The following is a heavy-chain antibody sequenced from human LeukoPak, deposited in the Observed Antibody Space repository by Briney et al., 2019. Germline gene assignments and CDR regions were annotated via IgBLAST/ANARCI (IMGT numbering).Heavy chain of an antibody. J-gene: IGHJ4*02. CDR3: AKGKSSSSYGPYYCFDY. V-gene: IGHV3-23*01. CDR2: ISGSGGST. CDR1: GFTFSSYA. D-gene: IGHD6-6*01. Sequence: GGSLRLSCAASGFTFSSYAMGWVRQAPGKGLEWVSAISGSGGSTYYADSVKGRFTVSRDNSKNTLYLQMNSLRAEDTAVYYCAKGKSSSSYGPYYCFDYWGQGTLVTVSS.